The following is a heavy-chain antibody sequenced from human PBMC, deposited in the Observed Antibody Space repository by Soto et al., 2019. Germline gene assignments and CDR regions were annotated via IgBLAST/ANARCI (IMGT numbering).Heavy chain of an antibody. V-gene: IGHV4-34*01. J-gene: IGHJ4*02. CDR3: ARGVVWVGIAAAVARYFDY. D-gene: IGHD6-13*01. CDR1: GGSFSGYY. CDR2: INHSGST. Sequence: SETLSLTCAVYGGSFSGYYWSWIRQPPGKGLEWIGEINHSGSTNYNPSLKSRVTISVDTSKNQFSLKLSSVTAADTAVYYCARGVVWVGIAAAVARYFDYWGQGTLVTVSS.